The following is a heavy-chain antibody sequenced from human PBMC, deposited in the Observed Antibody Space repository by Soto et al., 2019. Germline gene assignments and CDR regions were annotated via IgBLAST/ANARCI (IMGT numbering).Heavy chain of an antibody. CDR2: IWYDGSNK. J-gene: IGHJ6*02. V-gene: IGHV3-33*01. CDR3: ARDSSLYGDYDSGMDV. CDR1: GFTFSSYG. Sequence: PGGSLRLSCAACGFTFSSYGMHWVRQAPGKGLEWVAVIWYDGSNKYYADSVKGRFTISRDNSKNTLYLQMNSLRAEDTAVYYCARDSSLYGDYDSGMDVWGQGTTVTVSS. D-gene: IGHD4-17*01.